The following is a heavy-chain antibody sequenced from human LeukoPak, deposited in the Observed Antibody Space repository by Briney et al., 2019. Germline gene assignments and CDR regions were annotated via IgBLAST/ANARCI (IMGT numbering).Heavy chain of an antibody. V-gene: IGHV3-21*01. CDR3: ARVPRLHSLDY. D-gene: IGHD4-11*01. J-gene: IGHJ4*02. CDR2: ISSSSSYI. Sequence: GGSLRLSCAASGFTFSNYNMNWVRQAPGKGLEWVSSISSSSSYIYYADSVKGRFTISRDNAKNSLYLQMNSLRAEDTAVYYCARVPRLHSLDYWGQGTLVTVSS. CDR1: GFTFSNYN.